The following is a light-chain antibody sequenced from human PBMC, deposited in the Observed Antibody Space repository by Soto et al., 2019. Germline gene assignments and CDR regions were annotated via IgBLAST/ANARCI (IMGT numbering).Light chain of an antibody. CDR1: SSNIGTGYD. CDR2: GNS. Sequence: QAVVTQPPSVSGAPGQRVTISCTGSSSNIGTGYDVHWYQQLPGTAPKLLIYGNSNRPSGVPDRFSGSKSGTSASLAITGLQLVDEADYYCQSYDSNLSVVFGGGTKLTVL. J-gene: IGLJ2*01. CDR3: QSYDSNLSVV. V-gene: IGLV1-40*01.